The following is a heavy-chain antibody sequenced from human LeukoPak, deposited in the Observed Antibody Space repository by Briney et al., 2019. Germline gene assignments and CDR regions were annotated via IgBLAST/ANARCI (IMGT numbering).Heavy chain of an antibody. D-gene: IGHD2/OR15-2a*01. CDR3: ARCASMDDDYFDS. V-gene: IGHV4-59*01. CDR2: IHYSGST. J-gene: IGHJ4*02. Sequence: SETLSLTCTVSGGSINNYYWSWIRQPPGKGLEWIGYIHYSGSTNYKPSLKSRVTISLDTSKNQFSPKLSSVTAADTAVYYCARCASMDDDYFDSWGPGTLVTVSS. CDR1: GGSINNYY.